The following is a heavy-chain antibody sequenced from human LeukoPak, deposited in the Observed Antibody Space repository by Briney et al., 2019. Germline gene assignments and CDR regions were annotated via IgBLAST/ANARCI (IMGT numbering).Heavy chain of an antibody. CDR2: IRYDGSNK. V-gene: IGHV3-30*02. J-gene: IGHJ4*02. D-gene: IGHD2-15*01. Sequence: PGGSLRLSCAASGFTFSTYGMHWVRQAPGKGLEWVAFIRYDGSNKYYVDSVKGRFTTSRDNSKNTLYLQMNSLRAEDTAVYYCAKDGIVVVVAAAYYFDYWGQGTLVTVSS. CDR3: AKDGIVVVVAAAYYFDY. CDR1: GFTFSTYG.